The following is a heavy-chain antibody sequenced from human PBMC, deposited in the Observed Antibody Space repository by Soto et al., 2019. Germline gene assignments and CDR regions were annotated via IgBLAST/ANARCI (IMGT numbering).Heavy chain of an antibody. D-gene: IGHD6-13*01. CDR3: ARGSLQQQLGWFGP. CDR1: GGSISSYY. Sequence: SATLSLTCTVSGGSISSYYWSWIRQPPGKGLEWIGEINHSGSTNYNPSLKSRVTISVDTSKNQFSLKLSSVTAADTAVYYCARGSLQQQLGWFGPWGQGTLVTVSS. CDR2: INHSGST. J-gene: IGHJ5*02. V-gene: IGHV4-34*01.